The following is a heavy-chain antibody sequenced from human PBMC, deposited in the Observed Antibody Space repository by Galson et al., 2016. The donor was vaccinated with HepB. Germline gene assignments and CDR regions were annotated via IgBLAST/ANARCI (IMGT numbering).Heavy chain of an antibody. J-gene: IGHJ5*02. V-gene: IGHV4-4*02. CDR2: IYYRGKV. D-gene: IGHD1-7*01. CDR1: GVFINTTDW. CDR3: ARFTPLNWTYDL. Sequence: ETLSFTCAFSGVFINTTDWWSWVRPPPGMGLVWIGEIYYRGKVNSHPSLRSRVTISVDKSNNQFPLRLTSVTAADTALYYCARFTPLNWTYDLWGRGTLVTVSS.